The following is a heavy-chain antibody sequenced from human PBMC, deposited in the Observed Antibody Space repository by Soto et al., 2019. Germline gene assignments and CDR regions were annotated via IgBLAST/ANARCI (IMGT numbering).Heavy chain of an antibody. CDR2: IYDGGNT. J-gene: IGHJ4*02. CDR3: ARGPSGDKVDS. D-gene: IGHD7-27*01. V-gene: IGHV4-30-4*01. Sequence: QVQLQESGPGLVKPSQTLSLTCTVSGGSINTVNYWWSWIRQSPDMGPEWIGHIYDGGNTYNNPSLESRAAMSGDTSKNQFSLTLSSVSAADTAVYYCARGPSGDKVDSWGQGTLVTVSS. CDR1: GGSINTVNYW.